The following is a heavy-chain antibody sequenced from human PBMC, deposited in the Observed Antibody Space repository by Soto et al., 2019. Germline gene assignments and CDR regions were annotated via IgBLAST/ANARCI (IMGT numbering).Heavy chain of an antibody. CDR3: ARLGGYFQALDS. CDR1: NDSISPYY. CDR2: IYFAGTT. V-gene: IGHV4-59*08. D-gene: IGHD3-22*01. Sequence: SETLSLTCTVSNDSISPYYWSWIRQPPGKGLEWIGYIYFAGTTTYNPSLKSRVTMSVDTSENQFSLKLTAVTAADTAVYYCARLGGYFQALDSWGQGTLVTVSS. J-gene: IGHJ4*02.